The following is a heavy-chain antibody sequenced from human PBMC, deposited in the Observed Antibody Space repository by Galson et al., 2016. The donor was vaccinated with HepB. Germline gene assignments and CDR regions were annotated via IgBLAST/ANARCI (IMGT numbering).Heavy chain of an antibody. V-gene: IGHV3-23*01. D-gene: IGHD5-18*01. Sequence: SLRLSCAASGFTFSTYDMSWVRQAPGKGLEWVSGISGSGGRTHYADSVKGRFTISRDNSKNTVYLQMNSLRAEDTAVYYCAKEGYIYGREGLDYCDQGTLFTVSS. CDR3: AKEGYIYGREGLDY. CDR2: ISGSGGRT. CDR1: GFTFSTYD. J-gene: IGHJ4*02.